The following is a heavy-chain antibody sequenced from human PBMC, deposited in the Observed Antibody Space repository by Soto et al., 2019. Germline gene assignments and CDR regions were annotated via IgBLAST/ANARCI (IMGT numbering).Heavy chain of an antibody. CDR3: AKRNTIGVYHYMDV. J-gene: IGHJ6*03. CDR1: GYSFISYD. CDR2: MNPKSANT. Sequence: AAVMGSFKDSGYSFISYDINWVRQETGQVLDCIGWMNPKSANTAYAQKFQGRVTMTRNTSINTAYMELSSLRSEDTAVYYCAKRNTIGVYHYMDVW. V-gene: IGHV1-8*01.